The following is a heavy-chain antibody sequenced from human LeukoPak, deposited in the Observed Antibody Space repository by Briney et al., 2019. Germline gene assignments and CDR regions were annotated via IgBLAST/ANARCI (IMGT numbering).Heavy chain of an antibody. CDR3: ARISDFWSGSPYYFDY. Sequence: PGGSLRLFCAASGFTFSDYYMTWIRQARGKGLEWVSYFGSSGSIIHYADSVKGRLPISRDNAKNSLYLQMNTLRAEDTAVYYCARISDFWSGSPYYFDYWGQGTLVTVSS. J-gene: IGHJ4*02. CDR1: GFTFSDYY. V-gene: IGHV3-11*01. CDR2: FGSSGSII. D-gene: IGHD3-3*01.